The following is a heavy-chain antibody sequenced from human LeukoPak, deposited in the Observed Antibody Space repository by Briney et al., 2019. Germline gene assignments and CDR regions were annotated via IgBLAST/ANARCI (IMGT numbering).Heavy chain of an antibody. CDR3: AREGGLYYSDWRAVDY. CDR2: IRSKAYGETT. V-gene: IGHV3-49*04. D-gene: IGHD4-11*01. J-gene: IGHJ4*02. CDR1: GFTFGEYA. Sequence: GGSLRLSCTSSGFTFGEYALSWVRQAPGRGLEWVGFIRSKAYGETTEYAASVRGRFTISRDESKNIAYLHMNSLRTEDTAVYYCAREGGLYYSDWRAVDYWGQGTLVTVSS.